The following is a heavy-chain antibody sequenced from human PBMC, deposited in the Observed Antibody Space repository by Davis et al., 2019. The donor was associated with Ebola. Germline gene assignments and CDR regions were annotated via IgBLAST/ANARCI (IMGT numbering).Heavy chain of an antibody. CDR1: GFVFRNYV. CDR2: HGTSGDT. V-gene: IGHV3-23*01. J-gene: IGHJ3*01. CDR3: AKDNRNIWSEV. D-gene: IGHD2/OR15-2a*01. Sequence: GGSLRLSCAASGFVFRNYVMSWVRRAPGKGLEWVSTHGTSGDTYYADSVKGRFTISRDNSKNTLHLQMNGLRVEDTAIYYCAKDNRNIWSEVWGQGTMVTVSS.